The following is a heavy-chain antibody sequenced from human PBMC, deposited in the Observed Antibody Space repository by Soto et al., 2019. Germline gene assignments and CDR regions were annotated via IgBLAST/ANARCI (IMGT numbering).Heavy chain of an antibody. CDR3: ASLIAARPYYYYGMDV. Sequence: SVKVSCKASGGTFGSYAISWVRQAPGQGLEWMGGIIPIFGTANYAQKFQGRVTITADESTSTAYMELSSLRSEDTAVYYCASLIAARPYYYYGMDVWGQGTTVTVSS. D-gene: IGHD6-6*01. V-gene: IGHV1-69*13. CDR1: GGTFGSYA. J-gene: IGHJ6*02. CDR2: IIPIFGTA.